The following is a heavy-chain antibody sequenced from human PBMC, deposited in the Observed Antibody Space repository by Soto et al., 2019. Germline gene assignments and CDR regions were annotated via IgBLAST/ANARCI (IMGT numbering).Heavy chain of an antibody. Sequence: PGGSLRLSCAASGFTFGTYAMHWVRQAPGKGLEWVAVIYYDGSNRFYGDAVKGRFTISRDNSKSTLFLQMSSLRAEDTVVFYCARAFCTNGVCYYFFDYWGHGTLVTVSS. CDR1: GFTFGTYA. V-gene: IGHV3-33*01. CDR3: ARAFCTNGVCYYFFDY. CDR2: IYYDGSNR. D-gene: IGHD2-8*01. J-gene: IGHJ4*01.